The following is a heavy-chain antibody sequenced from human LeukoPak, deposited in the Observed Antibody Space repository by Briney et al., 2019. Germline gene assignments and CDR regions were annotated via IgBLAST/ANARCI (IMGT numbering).Heavy chain of an antibody. CDR1: GDSVSRYY. CDR2: IYNGGII. CDR3: ARDSGTTGEVKFDP. Sequence: SETLSLTCAVSGDSVSRYYWSWIRQPAGKGLEWIGRIYNGGIITYNPSLKSRVTMSIDTSNNQFSLRLRFVTAADTAVYYCARDSGTTGEVKFDPWGQGTLVTVSS. D-gene: IGHD3-10*01. J-gene: IGHJ5*02. V-gene: IGHV4-4*07.